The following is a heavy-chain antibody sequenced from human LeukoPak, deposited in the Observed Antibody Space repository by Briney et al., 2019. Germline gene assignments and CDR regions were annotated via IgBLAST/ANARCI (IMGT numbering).Heavy chain of an antibody. CDR3: AKASVWTMVRVVSYFDE. V-gene: IGHV1-8*03. J-gene: IGHJ4*02. Sequence: ASVKVSCKASGYTFTSYDINWVRQATGQGLEWMGWMNPNSGNTGYAQKFQGRVTITRNTSISTAYMELSSLRSEDTAVYYCAKASVWTMVRVVSYFDEWGQGIQVTVSS. CDR1: GYTFTSYD. D-gene: IGHD3-10*01. CDR2: MNPNSGNT.